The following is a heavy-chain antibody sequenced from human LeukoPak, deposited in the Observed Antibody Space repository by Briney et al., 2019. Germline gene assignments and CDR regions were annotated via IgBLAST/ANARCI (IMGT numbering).Heavy chain of an antibody. CDR2: ISAYNGNT. CDR1: GYTFTSYG. J-gene: IGHJ3*02. D-gene: IGHD1-26*01. Sequence: ASVKVSCKASGYTFTSYGISWVRQAPGQGLEWMEWISAYNGNTNYAQKLQGRVTMTTDTSTSTAYMELRSLRSDDTAVYYCAVTIVGATLRHGAFDIWGQGTMVTVSS. CDR3: AVTIVGATLRHGAFDI. V-gene: IGHV1-18*01.